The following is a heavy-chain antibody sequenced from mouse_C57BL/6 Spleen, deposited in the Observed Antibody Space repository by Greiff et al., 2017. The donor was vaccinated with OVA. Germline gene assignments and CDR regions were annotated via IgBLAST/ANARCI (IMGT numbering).Heavy chain of an antibody. CDR3: ARGRDEGYFDY. J-gene: IGHJ2*01. CDR2: INPSTGGT. Sequence: EVQLQQSGPELVKPGASVKISCKASGYSFTGYYMHWVKQSSEKSLEWIGEINPSTGGTSYNQKFKGKAPLTVDKSSSTAYMQLKSLTSEDSAVYYCARGRDEGYFDYWGQGTTLTVSS. V-gene: IGHV1-43*01. CDR1: GYSFTGYY.